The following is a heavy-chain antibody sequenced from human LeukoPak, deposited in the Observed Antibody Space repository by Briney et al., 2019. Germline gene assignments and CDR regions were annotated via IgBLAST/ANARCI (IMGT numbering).Heavy chain of an antibody. V-gene: IGHV4-30-2*01. CDR2: IYHSGST. J-gene: IGHJ5*02. D-gene: IGHD3-10*01. CDR3: ARDGSGSDYWEAGWFDP. CDR1: GGSISSGGYS. Sequence: SQTLSLTCAVSGGSISSGGYSWSWIRQPPGKGLEWIGYIYHSGSTYYNPSLKCRVTISVDRSKNQFSLKLSSVTAADTAVYYCARDGSGSDYWEAGWFDPWGQETLVTVSS.